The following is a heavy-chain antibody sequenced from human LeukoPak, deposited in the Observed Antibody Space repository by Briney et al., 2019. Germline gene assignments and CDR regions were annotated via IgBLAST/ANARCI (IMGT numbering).Heavy chain of an antibody. V-gene: IGHV4-59*01. J-gene: IGHJ6*02. Sequence: PSETLSLTCSVSGGSITGYYWSWIRQPPGEGREGIGYIYYSGITNYNPSLKSRVTISVDTSKNQFSLKLSSVTAADTAVYYCAREGCSSTSCHPYYYYYGMDVWGQGTTVTVSS. CDR3: AREGCSSTSCHPYYYYYGMDV. CDR2: IYYSGIT. CDR1: GGSITGYY. D-gene: IGHD2-2*01.